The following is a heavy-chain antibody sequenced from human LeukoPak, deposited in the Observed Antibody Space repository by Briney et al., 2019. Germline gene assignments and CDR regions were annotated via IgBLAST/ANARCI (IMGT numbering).Heavy chain of an antibody. D-gene: IGHD3-16*01. CDR2: ISSSSSYI. J-gene: IGHJ5*02. V-gene: IGHV3-21*01. CDR3: ARGMRGDWFDP. Sequence: PGGSLRLSCAASGFTFSSYSMKWVRQAPGKGLEWVSSISSSSSYIYYADSVKGRFTISRDNAKNSLYLQMNSLRAEDTAVYYCARGMRGDWFDPWGQGTLVTVSS. CDR1: GFTFSSYS.